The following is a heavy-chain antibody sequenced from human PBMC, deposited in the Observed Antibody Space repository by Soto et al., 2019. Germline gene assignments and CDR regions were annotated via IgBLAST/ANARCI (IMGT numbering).Heavy chain of an antibody. CDR3: AGRYGPAFAY. CDR2: IYYSGST. J-gene: IGHJ4*02. V-gene: IGHV4-59*08. CDR1: GGSISSYY. Sequence: SETLSVTCTVSGGSISSYYWSWSRQPPGKGLEWIGYIYYSGSTNYNPSLKSRVTISVDTSKNQFSLKLSSVTAADTAVYYCAGRYGPAFAYSGQGTLVTVSS. D-gene: IGHD4-17*01.